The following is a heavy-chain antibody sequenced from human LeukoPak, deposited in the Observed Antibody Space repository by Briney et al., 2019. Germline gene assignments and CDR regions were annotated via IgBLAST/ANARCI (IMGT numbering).Heavy chain of an antibody. V-gene: IGHV3-48*01. CDR3: ATVGSTGWYYFDY. CDR2: ISSSSSSI. Sequence: GGSLRLSCAASGFTFSTYSMTWVRQAPGKGLEWVSYISSSSSSIYYADSVKVRYTISRDNAKNSLYLEMNSLRAEDTAVYYCATVGSTGWYYFDYWGQGTLVTVSS. J-gene: IGHJ4*02. D-gene: IGHD6-19*01. CDR1: GFTFSTYS.